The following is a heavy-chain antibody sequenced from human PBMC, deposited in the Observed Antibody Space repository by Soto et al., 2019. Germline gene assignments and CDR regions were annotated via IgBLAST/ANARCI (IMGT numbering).Heavy chain of an antibody. J-gene: IGHJ4*02. Sequence: PSETLSLTCTVSGGSVSSGSYYWSWIRQPPGKGLEWIGYIYYSGSTNYNPSLKSRVTISVDTSKNQFSLKLSSVTAADTAVYYCARGHNWNYSRAIDHWGQGTLVTVSS. CDR1: GGSVSSGSYY. CDR2: IYYSGST. CDR3: ARGHNWNYSRAIDH. V-gene: IGHV4-61*01. D-gene: IGHD1-7*01.